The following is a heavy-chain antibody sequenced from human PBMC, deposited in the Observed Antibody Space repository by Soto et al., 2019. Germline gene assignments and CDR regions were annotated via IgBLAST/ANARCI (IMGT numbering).Heavy chain of an antibody. CDR3: ARSSWFQSLRAALGY. D-gene: IGHD3-10*01. J-gene: IGHJ4*02. CDR1: GASISGYY. Sequence: QMQLHQWGAGPLKASETLSLTCTVSGASISGYYWAWIRQPPGKGLEWIGEIDHSGSTNYSPSLKSRVTMSIDTSKSQVSLQLTSLTAADTATYFCARSSWFQSLRAALGYWGQGSLDTVS. V-gene: IGHV4-34*01. CDR2: IDHSGST.